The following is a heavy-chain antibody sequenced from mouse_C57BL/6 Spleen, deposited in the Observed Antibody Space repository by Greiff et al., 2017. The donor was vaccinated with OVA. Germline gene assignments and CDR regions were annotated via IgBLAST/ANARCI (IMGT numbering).Heavy chain of an antibody. Sequence: EVQLQQSGPGLVKPSQSLSLTCSVTGYSITSGYYWNWIRQFPGNKLEWMGYISYDGSNNYHPSLKNRISITRDTSKNQFFLKLNSVTTEDTATYYCARDRSWFAYWGQGTLVTVSA. J-gene: IGHJ3*01. CDR2: ISYDGSN. CDR3: ARDRSWFAY. CDR1: GYSITSGYY. V-gene: IGHV3-6*01.